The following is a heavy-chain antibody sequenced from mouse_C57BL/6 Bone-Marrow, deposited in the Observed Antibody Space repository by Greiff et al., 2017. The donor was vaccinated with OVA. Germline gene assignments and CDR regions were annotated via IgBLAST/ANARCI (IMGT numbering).Heavy chain of an antibody. CDR1: GYTFTSYW. J-gene: IGHJ2*01. D-gene: IGHD1-1*01. V-gene: IGHV1-55*01. Sequence: VQLQQPGAELVKPGASVKMSCKASGYTFTSYWITWVKQRPGQGLEWIGDIYPGSGSNNYNEKFKSKATLTVDTSSSTAYMQLSSLTSEYSSVYYCARSCSFCSSPYSFYYWRHGTTLTVSS. CDR3: ARSCSFCSSPYSFYY. CDR2: IYPGSGSN.